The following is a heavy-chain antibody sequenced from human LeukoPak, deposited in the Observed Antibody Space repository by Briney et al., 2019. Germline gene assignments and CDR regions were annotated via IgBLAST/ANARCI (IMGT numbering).Heavy chain of an antibody. J-gene: IGHJ3*02. D-gene: IGHD5-18*01. V-gene: IGHV2-5*02. Sequence: SGPTLVNPTQTLTLTCSLSGVSLSTSGVGVGWIRQPPGRALEWLALIYWDDDSRYSPSLKSRLTIAKDTSKNQVVLTLTNMDSVDTATYYCAHSQVFSYGSFHDAYDIWGLGMLVTVSS. CDR2: IYWDDDS. CDR3: AHSQVFSYGSFHDAYDI. CDR1: GVSLSTSGVG.